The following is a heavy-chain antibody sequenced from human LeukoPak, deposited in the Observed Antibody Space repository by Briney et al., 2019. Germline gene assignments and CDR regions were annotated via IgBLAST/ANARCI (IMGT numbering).Heavy chain of an antibody. D-gene: IGHD5-24*01. CDR2: INSDGSST. CDR1: GFTFSSYW. J-gene: IGHJ4*02. V-gene: IGHV3-74*01. Sequence: GGSLRLSCAASGFTFSSYWMHWVRQAPGKGLVWVSRINSDGSSTSYADSVKGRFTISRDNAKNTLYLQMNSLRAEDTAVYYRASSVEMATMGVYWGQGTLVTVSS. CDR3: ASSVEMATMGVY.